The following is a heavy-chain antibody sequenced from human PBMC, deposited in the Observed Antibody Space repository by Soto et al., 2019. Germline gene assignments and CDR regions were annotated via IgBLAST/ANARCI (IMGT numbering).Heavy chain of an antibody. D-gene: IGHD5-12*01. Sequence: QVQLVQSGAEVKKPGSSVKVSCKASGGTFRNYAITWVRQAPGQGLEWVGRIIPIFGTTNVAQKFQGRVTITADESTPTANMELSGLRSDDTAVYYCARDGGADGYFGNWLDPWGQGTLVTVSS. V-gene: IGHV1-69*15. CDR3: ARDGGADGYFGNWLDP. CDR1: GGTFRNYA. CDR2: IIPIFGTT. J-gene: IGHJ5*02.